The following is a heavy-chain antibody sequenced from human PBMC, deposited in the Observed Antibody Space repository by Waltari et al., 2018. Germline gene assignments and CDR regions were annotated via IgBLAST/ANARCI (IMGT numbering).Heavy chain of an antibody. CDR1: GYTFTSYA. CDR3: ARGDYIWGSYYPDY. J-gene: IGHJ4*02. D-gene: IGHD3-16*01. V-gene: IGHV1-3*01. Sequence: QVQLVQSGAEVKKPGASVKVSCKASGYTFTSYAMHWVRQAPGQRLEWMGWINAGNGNTKYSQKFQGRVTITRDTFASTAYMELSSLRSEDTAVYYCARGDYIWGSYYPDYWGQGTLVTVSS. CDR2: INAGNGNT.